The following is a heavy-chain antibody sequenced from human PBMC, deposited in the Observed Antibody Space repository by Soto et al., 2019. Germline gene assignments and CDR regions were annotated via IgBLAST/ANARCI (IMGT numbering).Heavy chain of an antibody. CDR1: GDSISSRYW. V-gene: IGHV4-4*02. CDR3: ARVRPPSRTRPAAVLYYFDY. Sequence: QVQLQESGPGLVKPSETLSLTCTVSGDSISSRYWWTWVRQPPGKGLEWLGEVYHSGFVSYNPSLESRVTISVDKSKNQFSMNLASVTAADTAVYYCARVRPPSRTRPAAVLYYFDYWGQGALVTVSS. D-gene: IGHD2-2*01. CDR2: VYHSGFV. J-gene: IGHJ4*02.